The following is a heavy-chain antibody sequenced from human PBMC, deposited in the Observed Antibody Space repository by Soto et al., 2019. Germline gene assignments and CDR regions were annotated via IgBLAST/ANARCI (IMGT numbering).Heavy chain of an antibody. CDR1: GYTFNNYA. CDR3: ARGGLWLEEALSMYFDY. D-gene: IGHD3-10*01. CDR2: INFGNGNT. Sequence: ASVKVSCKASGYTFNNYALHWVRQAPGQRLEWMGWINFGNGNTKYSQKFQGRVTITRDTSASTVYMELSSLRSEDTAVYYCARGGLWLEEALSMYFDYWGQGTQVTVP. V-gene: IGHV1-3*01. J-gene: IGHJ4*02.